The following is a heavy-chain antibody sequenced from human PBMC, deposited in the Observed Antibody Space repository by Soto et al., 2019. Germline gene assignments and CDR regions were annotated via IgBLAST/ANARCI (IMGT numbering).Heavy chain of an antibody. Sequence: QVQLVESGGGVVQPGRSLRLSCAASGFSFSTSTMHWVRLTAGKGLEWVALVSDYGSNADYADSVQGRFTISRDNSKNTLFLQMDSLRPEDTAIYYCAGVRPGDNGYPFFDYWGRGTLVTVSS. CDR2: VSDYGSNA. D-gene: IGHD3-22*01. CDR1: GFSFSTST. V-gene: IGHV3-30-3*01. J-gene: IGHJ4*02. CDR3: AGVRPGDNGYPFFDY.